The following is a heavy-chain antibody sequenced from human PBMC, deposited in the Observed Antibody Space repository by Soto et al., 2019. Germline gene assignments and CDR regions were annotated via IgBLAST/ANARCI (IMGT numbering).Heavy chain of an antibody. CDR1: GFKFEEYA. V-gene: IGHV3-9*01. Sequence: EVRLVESGGGPAQPGGSLRLSCAASGFKFEEYAMQWVRQGPGKGLEWVSGINWNSYKKDYADSVKGRFTISRDNVKNALFLQMDSLRPEDTALYYCVANEGDSLLWLGESIHWGQGILVTVSS. CDR3: VANEGDSLLWLGESIH. D-gene: IGHD2-21*01. CDR2: INWNSYKK. J-gene: IGHJ4*02.